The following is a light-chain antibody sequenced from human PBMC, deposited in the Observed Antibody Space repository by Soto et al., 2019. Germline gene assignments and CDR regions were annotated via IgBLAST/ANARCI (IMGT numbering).Light chain of an antibody. Sequence: EIVLTQSPVTLSLSPGERATLSCRASQSVSSSNLAWYQQKTGQAPRLLIYGTSSRATGIPDRFSGSGSGTDFTLTISRLEPEDFALYYGQQYGTSPPYTFGQGTKLEIK. J-gene: IGKJ2*01. V-gene: IGKV3-20*01. CDR1: QSVSSSN. CDR2: GTS. CDR3: QQYGTSPPYT.